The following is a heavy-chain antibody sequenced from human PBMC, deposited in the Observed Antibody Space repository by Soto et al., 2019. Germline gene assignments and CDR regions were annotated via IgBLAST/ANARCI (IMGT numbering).Heavy chain of an antibody. D-gene: IGHD6-6*01. CDR3: ATDFGIAARAGFDY. Sequence: TLSLTCTVSGGSISSGGYYWSWIRQHPGKGLEWIGYIYYSGSTYYNPSLKSRVTISVDTSKNQFSLKLSSVTAADTAVYYCATDFGIAARAGFDYWGQGTLVTVSS. CDR2: IYYSGST. CDR1: GGSISSGGYY. J-gene: IGHJ4*02. V-gene: IGHV4-31*03.